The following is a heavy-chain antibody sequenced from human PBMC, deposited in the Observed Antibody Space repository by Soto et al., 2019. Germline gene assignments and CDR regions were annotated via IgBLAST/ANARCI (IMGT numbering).Heavy chain of an antibody. CDR1: GGSISSYY. V-gene: IGHV4-59*01. CDR2: IYYSGST. Sequence: SETLSLTCTVSGGSISSYYWSWIRQPPGKGLEWIGYIYYSGSTNYNPSLKSRVTISVDTSKNQFSLKLSSVTAADTAVYYCARARPPVGTLVPYWGQGTLVTVS. J-gene: IGHJ1*01. CDR3: ARARPPVGTLVPY. D-gene: IGHD3-10*01.